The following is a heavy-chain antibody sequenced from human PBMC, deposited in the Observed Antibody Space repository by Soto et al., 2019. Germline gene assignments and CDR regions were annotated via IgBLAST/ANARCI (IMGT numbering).Heavy chain of an antibody. D-gene: IGHD2-15*01. CDR3: AKGGGLVVAATDFDY. J-gene: IGHJ4*02. V-gene: IGHV3-9*01. CDR2: ISWNSGSI. CDR1: GFTFEVYA. Sequence: PGGSLRLSCAASGFTFEVYAMHWVRQAPGKGLEWVSGISWNSGSIGYADSVKGRFTISRDNAKNSLYLQMNSPRAEDTALYYCAKGGGLVVAATDFDYWGQGTLVTVSS.